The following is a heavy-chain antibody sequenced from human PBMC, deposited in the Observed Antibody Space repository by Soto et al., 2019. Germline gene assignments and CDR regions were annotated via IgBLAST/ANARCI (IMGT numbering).Heavy chain of an antibody. CDR1: PFTFRSYS. J-gene: IGHJ4*02. CDR3: ARYCNGGACYSASLDY. CDR2: ISYDGGKE. Sequence: GGSLRLSCAASPFTFRSYSMHWVRQAPGKGLEWVTSISYDGGKESYADSVKGRFAVSRDNSKNTLYLQMNSLRPEDTAVYYCARYCNGGACYSASLDYWGQGTQVTV. D-gene: IGHD2-15*01. V-gene: IGHV3-30*09.